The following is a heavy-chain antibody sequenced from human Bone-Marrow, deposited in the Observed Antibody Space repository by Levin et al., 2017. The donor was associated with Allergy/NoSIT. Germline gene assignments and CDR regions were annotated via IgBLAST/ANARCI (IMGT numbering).Heavy chain of an antibody. Sequence: LSLTCVASGFPFSNYNINWVRQTPGKRLEWVSGISDSGGRTWYADSVKGRFTISRDNSENTVYLQMNSLRPEDTAVYYCAKWSGFGDHWGQGTLVTVSS. J-gene: IGHJ4*02. D-gene: IGHD3-3*01. V-gene: IGHV3-23*01. CDR2: ISDSGGRT. CDR3: AKWSGFGDH. CDR1: GFPFSNYN.